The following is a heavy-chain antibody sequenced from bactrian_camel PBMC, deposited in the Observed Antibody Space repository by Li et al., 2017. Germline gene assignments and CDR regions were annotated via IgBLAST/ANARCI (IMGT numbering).Heavy chain of an antibody. CDR3: AARRCGFSGDWFRADDWHT. CDR2: ISNGGGID. J-gene: IGHJ6*01. CDR1: GFTFSNYD. D-gene: IGHD2*01. Sequence: VQLVESGGGLVQPGGSLTISCAVSGFTFSNYDMSWVRQAPEKGLEWVASISNGGGIDSNADSVKGRFTISRDNAKRTLYLQMNSLKVEDTAVYYCAARRCGFSGDWFRADDWHTWGQGTQVTVS. V-gene: IGHV3S40*01.